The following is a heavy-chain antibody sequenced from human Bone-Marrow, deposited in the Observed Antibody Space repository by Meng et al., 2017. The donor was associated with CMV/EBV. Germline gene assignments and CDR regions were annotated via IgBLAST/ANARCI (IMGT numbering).Heavy chain of an antibody. CDR3: ASAMVQTVTTYYYYLYGLDV. V-gene: IGHV1-69*05. Sequence: SVKVSCKASGGTFSSYAISWVRQAPGQGLEWMGGIIPIFGTANYAQKFQGRVTITTDESTSTAYMELSSLRSEDTAVYYCASAMVQTVTTYYYYLYGLDVWGQGTTVTVSS. CDR1: GGTFSSYA. CDR2: IIPIFGTA. J-gene: IGHJ6*02. D-gene: IGHD3-10*01.